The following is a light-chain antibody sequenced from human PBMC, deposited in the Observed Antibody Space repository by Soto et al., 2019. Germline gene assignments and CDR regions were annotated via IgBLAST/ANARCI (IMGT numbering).Light chain of an antibody. Sequence: EIVLTQSTGTLSLSPGERATLSCRASQSVSNNYLAWYQQKPGQAPRLLIYGASTRATGIPARFSGSGSGTEFTLTISSLQSEDFAVYYCQQYNDWPLTFGGGTKVDI. V-gene: IGKV3-15*01. CDR2: GAS. CDR3: QQYNDWPLT. CDR1: QSVSNN. J-gene: IGKJ4*01.